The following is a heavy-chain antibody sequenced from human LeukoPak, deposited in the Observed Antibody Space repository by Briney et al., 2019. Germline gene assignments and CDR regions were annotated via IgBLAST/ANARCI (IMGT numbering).Heavy chain of an antibody. CDR1: DGSISSSSYY. J-gene: IGHJ6*03. D-gene: IGHD4-17*01. CDR2: IYYSGST. Sequence: PSETLSLTCTVSDGSISSSSYYWGWIRQPPGQGLEWIGTIYYSGSTYYNPSLKSRVTISVDTSKNQFSLKLSSVTAADTAVYYCARGRHYGDLEYYYMDVWGKGTTVTVSS. CDR3: ARGRHYGDLEYYYMDV. V-gene: IGHV4-39*07.